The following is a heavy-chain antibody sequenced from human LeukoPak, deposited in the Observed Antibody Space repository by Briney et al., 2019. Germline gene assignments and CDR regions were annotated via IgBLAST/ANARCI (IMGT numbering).Heavy chain of an antibody. CDR1: GFTFSSYS. CDR2: ISSSSSYI. Sequence: GGSLRLSCAASGFTFSSYSMNWVRQAPGKGLEWVSSISSSSSYIYYAGSVKGRFTISRDNAKNSLYLQMNSLRAEDTAVYYCAKGHYYGSTSCSDYWGQGTLVTVSS. V-gene: IGHV3-21*01. D-gene: IGHD2-2*01. CDR3: AKGHYYGSTSCSDY. J-gene: IGHJ4*02.